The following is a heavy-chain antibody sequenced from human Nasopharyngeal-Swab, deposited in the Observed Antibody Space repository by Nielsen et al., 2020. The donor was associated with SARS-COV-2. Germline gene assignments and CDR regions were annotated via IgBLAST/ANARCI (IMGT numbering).Heavy chain of an antibody. D-gene: IGHD3-10*01. Sequence: ASVEPSCKGSVYTFHSFDFTWVRQAPGQGLEWMGWISTQTGYTNYAQRFQGRVTMTTDTFTTTAYMELRSLRFDDAAVYYCARGRGPTDYWGKETLVTVS. CDR2: ISTQTGYT. J-gene: IGHJ4*02. CDR1: VYTFHSFD. CDR3: ARGRGPTDY. V-gene: IGHV1-18*01.